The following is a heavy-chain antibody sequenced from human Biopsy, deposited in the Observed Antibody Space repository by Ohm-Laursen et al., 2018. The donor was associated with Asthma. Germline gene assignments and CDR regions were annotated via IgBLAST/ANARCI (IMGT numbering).Heavy chain of an antibody. CDR1: GFTFSSYG. D-gene: IGHD3-22*01. Sequence: SSLRLSCAASGFTFSSYGMHWVRQAPGKGLEWVAVIWYDGSNKYYADSVKGRFTISRDNSKNTLYLQMSSLRAEDTAVYYCARDPAGYYYFDYWGQGTLVTVSS. J-gene: IGHJ4*02. V-gene: IGHV3-33*01. CDR2: IWYDGSNK. CDR3: ARDPAGYYYFDY.